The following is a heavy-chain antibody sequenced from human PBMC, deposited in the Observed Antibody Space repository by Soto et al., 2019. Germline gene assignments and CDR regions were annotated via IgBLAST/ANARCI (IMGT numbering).Heavy chain of an antibody. CDR1: GFTFSRSA. CDR2: IDVGSANA. V-gene: IGHV1-58*01. D-gene: IGHD2-21*02. J-gene: IGHJ4*02. CDR3: ARGIAVATALDH. Sequence: GASVKVSCKTSGFTFSRSAVHWVRQARGHRLQWIGWIDVGSANANYAQMLQERVTISRDMSTSTAYMELSSLRSEDTAVYYCARGIAVATALDHWGQGALVTAAS.